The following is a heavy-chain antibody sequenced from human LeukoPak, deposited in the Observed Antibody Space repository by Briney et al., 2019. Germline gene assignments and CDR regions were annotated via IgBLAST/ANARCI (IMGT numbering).Heavy chain of an antibody. V-gene: IGHV4-31*03. D-gene: IGHD6-13*01. Sequence: SETLSLTCTVSGGSISIGGYYWSWLRQHPGKGLEWIGYIYFGGSAFYNPSLKSRVTISLDTSKNQFSLKLSSVTAADTAVYYCAKDQAAGSGWSDPWGLGTLVTVSS. J-gene: IGHJ5*02. CDR2: IYFGGSA. CDR1: GGSISIGGYY. CDR3: AKDQAAGSGWSDP.